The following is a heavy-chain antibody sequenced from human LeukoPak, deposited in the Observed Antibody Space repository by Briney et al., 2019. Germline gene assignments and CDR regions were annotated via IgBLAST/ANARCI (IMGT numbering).Heavy chain of an antibody. J-gene: IGHJ5*02. D-gene: IGHD5-12*01. CDR3: ARDSGYESYNWFDP. V-gene: IGHV1-18*01. CDR1: GYTFTTYG. Sequence: ASVKVSCKASGYTFTTYGISWVRQAPGQGLEWMGWISAYDGNTNYAQNFQGRVTMTTDTSTSTAYMGLRSLRSDDTAVYYCARDSGYESYNWFDPWGQGTLVTVSP. CDR2: ISAYDGNT.